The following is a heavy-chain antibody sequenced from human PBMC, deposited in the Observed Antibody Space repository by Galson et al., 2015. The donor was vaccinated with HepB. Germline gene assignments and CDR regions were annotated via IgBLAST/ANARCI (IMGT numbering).Heavy chain of an antibody. D-gene: IGHD6-13*01. CDR1: GFTFSSYA. J-gene: IGHJ4*02. CDR2: ISGSGGST. Sequence: SLRLSCAASGFTFSSYAMSWVRQAPGKGLEWVSAISGSGGSTYYADSVKGRFTISRDNSKNTLYLQMNSLRAEDTAVYYCAKDGRRSSSWYDYWGQGTLVTVSS. CDR3: AKDGRRSSSWYDY. V-gene: IGHV3-23*01.